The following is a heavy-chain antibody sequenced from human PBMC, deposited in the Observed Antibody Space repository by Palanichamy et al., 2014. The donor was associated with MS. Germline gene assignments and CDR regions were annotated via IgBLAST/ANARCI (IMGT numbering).Heavy chain of an antibody. Sequence: EVQPVESGGGLVQPGGSLRLSCAASGFTFSSYWMHWVRQAPGKGLVWVSHINSDGSSTSYADPVKGRFTISRDNAKNTLYLQMNSLRAEDTAVYYCARVPYSSGTFDYWGQGTLVTVSS. V-gene: IGHV3-74*01. CDR1: GFTFSSYW. CDR3: ARVPYSSGTFDY. CDR2: INSDGSST. J-gene: IGHJ4*02. D-gene: IGHD6-19*01.